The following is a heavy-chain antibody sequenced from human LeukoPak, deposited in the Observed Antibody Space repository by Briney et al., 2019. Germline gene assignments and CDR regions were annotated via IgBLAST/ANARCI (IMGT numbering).Heavy chain of an antibody. CDR2: INHSGST. CDR3: ARHWVRQLVPRWFDP. Sequence: SETLSLTCAVYGGSFSGYYWSWIRQPPGKGLEWIGEINHSGSTNYNPSLKSRVTISVDTSKNQFSLKLSSVTAADTAVYYCARHWVRQLVPRWFDPWGQGTLVTVSS. CDR1: GGSFSGYY. D-gene: IGHD6-13*01. V-gene: IGHV4-34*01. J-gene: IGHJ5*02.